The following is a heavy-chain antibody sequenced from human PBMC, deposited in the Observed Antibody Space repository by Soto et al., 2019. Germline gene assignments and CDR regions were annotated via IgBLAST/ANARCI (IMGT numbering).Heavy chain of an antibody. V-gene: IGHV3-30-3*01. D-gene: IGHD6-19*01. CDR2: ISYDGSNK. J-gene: IGHJ4*02. CDR1: GFTFSSYA. CDR3: ARDSGGSGWYGGGGVTNFDY. Sequence: PGGSLRLSCAASGFTFSSYAMHWVRQAPGKGLEWVAVISYDGSNKYYADSVKGRFTISRDNSKNTLYLQMNSLRAEDTAVYYCARDSGGSGWYGGGGVTNFDYWGPGTLVTVSS.